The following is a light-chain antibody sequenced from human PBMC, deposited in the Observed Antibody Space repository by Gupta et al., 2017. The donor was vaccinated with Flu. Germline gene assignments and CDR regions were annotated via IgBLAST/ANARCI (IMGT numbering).Light chain of an antibody. CDR2: AAS. J-gene: IGKJ2*01. Sequence: IQMTQSPSSVSASVGDRVTIACRASQGISRWLAWYQQKPGKAPQLLIYAASSMQSGVPSRFSGSGSGTDFTLTISGLHPEDFATYYCQQYNSFPSTFGQGTKLEIK. V-gene: IGKV1D-12*01. CDR1: QGISRW. CDR3: QQYNSFPST.